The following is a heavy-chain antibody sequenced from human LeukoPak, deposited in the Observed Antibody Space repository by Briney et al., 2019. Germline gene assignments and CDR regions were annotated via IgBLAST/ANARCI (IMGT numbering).Heavy chain of an antibody. V-gene: IGHV3-21*01. Sequence: PGGSLRLSCAASGFTFSSYSMNWVRQAPGKGLEWASSISSSSSYIYYADSVKGRFTISRDNAKNSLYLQMNSLRAEDTAVYYCARDPYFDWLLDGDFDYWGQATLVTVSS. CDR1: GFTFSSYS. J-gene: IGHJ4*02. D-gene: IGHD3-9*01. CDR2: ISSSSSYI. CDR3: ARDPYFDWLLDGDFDY.